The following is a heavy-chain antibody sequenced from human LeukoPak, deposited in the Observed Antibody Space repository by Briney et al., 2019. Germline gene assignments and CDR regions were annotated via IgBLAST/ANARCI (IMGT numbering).Heavy chain of an antibody. V-gene: IGHV4-39*01. CDR1: GGSISSSSYY. CDR2: IDYSGST. D-gene: IGHD3-10*01. Sequence: PSETLSLTCTVSGGSISSSSYYWGWIRQPPGKGLEWIGSIDYSGSTYYNPSLKSRVTISVDTSKNQFSLKLSSVTAADTAVYYCARHPEDYYGSGSYYIDYWGQGTLVTVSS. CDR3: ARHPEDYYGSGSYYIDY. J-gene: IGHJ4*02.